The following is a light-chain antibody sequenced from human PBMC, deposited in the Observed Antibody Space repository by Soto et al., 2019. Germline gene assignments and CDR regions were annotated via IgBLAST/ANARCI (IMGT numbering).Light chain of an antibody. Sequence: HSALTQPASVSGSPGQSITISCTGTSSDVGSYNLVSWYQQHPGKAPKLMIYEVTKRPSGVSDRFSGSKSGNTASLTISGLQAEDEADYYCCSYASSSTYVFGTGTKLTVL. V-gene: IGLV2-23*02. CDR1: SSDVGSYNL. CDR3: CSYASSSTYV. CDR2: EVT. J-gene: IGLJ1*01.